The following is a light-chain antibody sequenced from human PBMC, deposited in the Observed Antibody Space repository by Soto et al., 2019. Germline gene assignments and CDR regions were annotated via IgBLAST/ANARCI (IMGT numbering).Light chain of an antibody. V-gene: IGKV3-15*01. CDR3: HQYNFWPT. CDR2: GTS. Sequence: EIVMTQSPATLTVSPGERATLSCRASQSAGTNLAWYQQKPGQSPRLLIYGTSTRATDIPARFSGSGSGTEFTLTISSLQSEDSAVYYCHQYNFWPTFGQGTKVDIK. J-gene: IGKJ1*01. CDR1: QSAGTN.